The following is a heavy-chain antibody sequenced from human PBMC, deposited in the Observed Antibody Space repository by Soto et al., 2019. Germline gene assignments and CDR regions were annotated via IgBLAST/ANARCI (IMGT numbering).Heavy chain of an antibody. CDR3: AAPTSPHGGYGQFDS. J-gene: IGHJ4*02. D-gene: IGHD5-12*01. Sequence: QVQLVESGGGVVQPGRSLRLSCEASGFTFSSFGMHWVRQAPGKGLEWVAGLSHDGSKKNYADSVKGRFTISRDNSKSTVSLQKASLRGEDTAVYYCAAPTSPHGGYGQFDSLGQGTLVTVSS. V-gene: IGHV3-30*19. CDR1: GFTFSSFG. CDR2: LSHDGSKK.